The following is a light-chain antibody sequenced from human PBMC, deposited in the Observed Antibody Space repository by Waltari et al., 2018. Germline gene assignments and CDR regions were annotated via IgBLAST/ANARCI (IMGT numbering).Light chain of an antibody. CDR2: WAS. J-gene: IGKJ2*01. V-gene: IGKV4-1*01. CDR1: QSVFYNSNNKNY. Sequence: DIVMTQSPDSLALSLGERATIHFKSSQSVFYNSNNKNYLAWYQQKPGQPPKLLIYWASTREPGVPDRFSGSASGANFTLTISSLQAEDVAIYYCQQYYTPPYTFGRGTKLEIK. CDR3: QQYYTPPYT.